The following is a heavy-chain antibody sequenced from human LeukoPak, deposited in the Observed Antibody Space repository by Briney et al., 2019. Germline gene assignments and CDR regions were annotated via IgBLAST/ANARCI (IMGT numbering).Heavy chain of an antibody. Sequence: PSETLSLTCTVSGGSISSYYWGWIRQPPGKGLEWIGYIYTSGSTNYNPSLKSRVTISVDTSKNQFSLKLSSVTAADTAVYYCASGMALEIGFDYWGQGTLVTVSS. CDR3: ASGMALEIGFDY. CDR2: IYTSGST. V-gene: IGHV4-4*09. J-gene: IGHJ4*02. D-gene: IGHD1-1*01. CDR1: GGSISSYY.